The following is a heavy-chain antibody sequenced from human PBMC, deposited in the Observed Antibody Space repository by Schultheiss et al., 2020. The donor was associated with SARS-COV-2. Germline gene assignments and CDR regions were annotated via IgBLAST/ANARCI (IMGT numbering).Heavy chain of an antibody. CDR1: GYKFTSQW. CDR3: ARHLRPGGSSSGNQLDP. D-gene: IGHD6-6*01. Sequence: GESLKISCQGTGYKFTSQWIGWVRQMSGKGLEWMAIIYPGDSDTRYSPSVQDQVSISADKSINTAYLQWSSLKASDTAMYYCARHLRPGGSSSGNQLDPWGQGTLVTVSS. J-gene: IGHJ5*02. CDR2: IYPGDSDT. V-gene: IGHV5-51*01.